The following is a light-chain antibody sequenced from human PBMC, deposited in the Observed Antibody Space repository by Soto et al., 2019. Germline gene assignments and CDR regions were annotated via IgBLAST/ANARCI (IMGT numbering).Light chain of an antibody. V-gene: IGKV1-5*03. Sequence: DIQMTQSPSTLSRSVGARVTLTRRASQTISSWLAWYQQKPGKAPKLLIYKASTLKSGVPSRFSGSGSGTEFTLTISSLQSEDFAVYYCQQYNDWPRTFGQGTKVDIK. J-gene: IGKJ1*01. CDR1: QTISSW. CDR2: KAS. CDR3: QQYNDWPRT.